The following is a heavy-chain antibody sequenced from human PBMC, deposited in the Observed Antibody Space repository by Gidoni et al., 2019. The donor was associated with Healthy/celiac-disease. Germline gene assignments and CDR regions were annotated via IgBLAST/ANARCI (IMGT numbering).Heavy chain of an antibody. J-gene: IGHJ4*02. V-gene: IGHV1-2*06. Sequence: QVKLVQSGAEVTKPGASVKVSCKDAGDTFTGYYMHWVRQAPGQGLEWMGRINPNSGGTNYSQKFQGRVTMTRDTSISTAYMELSRLRSDDTAVYYCAIIATVNIFDYWGQGTLVTVSS. D-gene: IGHD5-12*01. CDR2: INPNSGGT. CDR3: AIIATVNIFDY. CDR1: GDTFTGYY.